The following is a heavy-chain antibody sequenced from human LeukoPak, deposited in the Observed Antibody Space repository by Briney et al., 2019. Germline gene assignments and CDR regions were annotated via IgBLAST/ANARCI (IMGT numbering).Heavy chain of an antibody. CDR3: AKRGRGNYYLPGFDV. V-gene: IGHV3-30*02. J-gene: IGHJ3*01. D-gene: IGHD1-26*01. CDR1: GFTFRSLD. Sequence: GGSLRLSCAASGFTFRSLDIHWVRQPRGKGLEGVAFIRFDGTNQYYADSVKGRITISRDNSKNTVYLKMNSRRPEDTAVYYCAKRGRGNYYLPGFDVWGRGTMVTVSS. CDR2: IRFDGTNQ.